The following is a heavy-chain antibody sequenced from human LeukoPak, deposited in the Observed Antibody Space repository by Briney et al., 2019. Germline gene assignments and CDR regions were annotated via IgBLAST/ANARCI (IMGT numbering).Heavy chain of an antibody. CDR2: IYYSGSI. V-gene: IGHV4-39*01. Sequence: PSETLSLTCTVSGGSISSYYWGWISQPPGKGLEWIGSIYYSGSIYYNPSLKSRVTISVDTSKNQFSLKLSSVTAADTAVYYCAKYYYDSSGYFWFDPWGQGTLVTVSS. J-gene: IGHJ5*02. CDR1: GGSISSYY. D-gene: IGHD3-22*01. CDR3: AKYYYDSSGYFWFDP.